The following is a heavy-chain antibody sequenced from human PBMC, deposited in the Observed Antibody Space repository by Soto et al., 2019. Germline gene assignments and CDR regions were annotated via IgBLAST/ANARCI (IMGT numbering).Heavy chain of an antibody. CDR3: ARMNVDSYQFYYAMDV. CDR2: IFSDNER. D-gene: IGHD4-17*01. Sequence: SGPTLVNPTEPLTLTCTVSGFSLTTGKMGVSWIRQPPGKALEWLAHIFSDNERSYSTSLQGRLTISKDTYGSQVVLSMTNVDPVDTATYYCARMNVDSYQFYYAMDVWGQGTTVTVSS. V-gene: IGHV2-26*01. CDR1: GFSLTTGKMG. J-gene: IGHJ6*02.